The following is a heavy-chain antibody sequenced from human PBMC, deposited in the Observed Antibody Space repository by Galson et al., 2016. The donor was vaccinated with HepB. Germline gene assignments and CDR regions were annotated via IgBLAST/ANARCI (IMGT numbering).Heavy chain of an antibody. Sequence: SVKVSCKASGYTFSSYDINWVRQATGRGLEWMGWMNPNSGNTGYAQNFQGRVAMTRDTSISTAYMELSSLTSEDTAVYFCATWVFRGDQKSYFQYWGQGTLVTVSS. J-gene: IGHJ4*02. D-gene: IGHD3-16*01. CDR3: ATWVFRGDQKSYFQY. CDR1: GYTFSSYD. CDR2: MNPNSGNT. V-gene: IGHV1-8*01.